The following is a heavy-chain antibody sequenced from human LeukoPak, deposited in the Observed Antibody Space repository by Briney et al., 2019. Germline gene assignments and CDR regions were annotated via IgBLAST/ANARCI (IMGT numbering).Heavy chain of an antibody. V-gene: IGHV4-4*07. Sequence: PAETLSLTCSVSSGSISNYYWNCLRQPAGKGLEWIGHVYSSGTNNFNPPLNSRITMSLDTSRNQFFLNLSSVTAADTAVYYCALRTPQHGWFGPWGPGTLVTVSS. J-gene: IGHJ5*02. CDR2: VYSSGTN. CDR3: ALRTPQHGWFGP. D-gene: IGHD4-17*01. CDR1: SGSISNYY.